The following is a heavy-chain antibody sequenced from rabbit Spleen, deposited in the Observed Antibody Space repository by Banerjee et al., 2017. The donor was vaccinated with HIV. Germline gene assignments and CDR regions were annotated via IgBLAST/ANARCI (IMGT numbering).Heavy chain of an antibody. CDR1: GFDLSSYYY. D-gene: IGHD1-1*01. V-gene: IGHV1S40*01. CDR2: IYTGSSGST. Sequence: QSLEESGGGLVKPEGSLTLTCKASGFDLSSYYYMCWVRQAPGKGLEWIGCIYTGSSGSTYYASWAKGRFTISKTSSTTVTLQMTSLTAADTATYFCARDSRYYTGGSGGWTYNTRFTLWGPGTLVTVS. CDR3: ARDSRYYTGGSGGWTYNTRFTL. J-gene: IGHJ4*01.